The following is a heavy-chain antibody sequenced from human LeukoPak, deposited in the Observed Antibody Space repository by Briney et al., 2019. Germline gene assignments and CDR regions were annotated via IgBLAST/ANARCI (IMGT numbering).Heavy chain of an antibody. CDR3: AKDINGYGSPGGG. V-gene: IGHV3-9*01. J-gene: IGHJ4*02. CDR1: GFTFDDYA. CDR2: ISWNSGSI. D-gene: IGHD3-10*01. Sequence: PGRSLTLSCAASGFTFDDYAMHWVRHAPGKGLEWVSGISWNSGSIGYADSVKGRFTISRDNAKNSLYLQMNSLRAEDTALYYCAKDINGYGSPGGGWGQGTLVTVSS.